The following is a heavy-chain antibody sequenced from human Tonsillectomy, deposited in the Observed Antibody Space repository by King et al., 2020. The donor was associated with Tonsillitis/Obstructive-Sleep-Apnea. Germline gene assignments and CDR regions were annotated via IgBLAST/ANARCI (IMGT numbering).Heavy chain of an antibody. J-gene: IGHJ4*02. CDR1: GFTFSNAW. D-gene: IGHD2-2*01. V-gene: IGHV3-15*01. CDR3: TTLKCSSTSCFPFDY. Sequence: VQLVESGGGLVKPGGSLRLSCAASGFTFSNAWMSWVRQAPGKGLEWVGRIKSKTDGGTKDYAAPVKGRFTISRDDSKNTLYLQMNSLKTEDTALYYCTTLKCSSTSCFPFDYWGQGTLVTVSS. CDR2: IKSKTDGGTK.